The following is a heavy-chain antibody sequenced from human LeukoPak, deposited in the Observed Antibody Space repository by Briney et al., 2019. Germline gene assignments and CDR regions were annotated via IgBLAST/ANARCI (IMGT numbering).Heavy chain of an antibody. Sequence: GESLKISCKGSEYSFTYYWIGWVRQMPGKGLEWMGMIYPGDSDTRYSPSFQGQVTISADKSISTAYLQWSSLKASDTAMHYCARSPDYSNRYLQYWGQGTLVTVSS. D-gene: IGHD4-11*01. CDR3: ARSPDYSNRYLQY. CDR1: EYSFTYYW. V-gene: IGHV5-51*01. CDR2: IYPGDSDT. J-gene: IGHJ1*01.